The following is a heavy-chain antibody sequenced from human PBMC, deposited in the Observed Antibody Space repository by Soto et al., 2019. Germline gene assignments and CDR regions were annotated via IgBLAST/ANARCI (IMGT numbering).Heavy chain of an antibody. J-gene: IGHJ4*02. CDR1: GFSLSTSGMC. CDR3: ARITYDSSGPRVDC. V-gene: IGHV2-70*11. Sequence: GSGPTLVNPTQTLTLTCTFSGFSLSTSGMCVSWIRQPPGKALEWLARIDWDDDKYYSTSLKTRLTISKDTSKNQVVLTMTNMDPVDTATYYCARITYDSSGPRVDCWGQGTLVTVSS. CDR2: IDWDDDK. D-gene: IGHD3-22*01.